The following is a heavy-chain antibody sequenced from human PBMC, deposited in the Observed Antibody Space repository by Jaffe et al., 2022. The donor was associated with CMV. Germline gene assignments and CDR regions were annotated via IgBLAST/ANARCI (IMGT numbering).Heavy chain of an antibody. V-gene: IGHV3-20*01. J-gene: IGHJ2*01. D-gene: IGHD3-22*01. CDR1: GFTFDDYG. CDR2: INWNGGST. Sequence: EVQLVESGGGVVRPGGSLRLSCAASGFTFDDYGMSWVRQAPGKGLEWVSGINWNGGSTGYADSVKGRFTISRDNAKNSLYLQMNSLRAEDTALYHCARKQDYDSSDMGYFDLWGRGTLVTVSS. CDR3: ARKQDYDSSDMGYFDL.